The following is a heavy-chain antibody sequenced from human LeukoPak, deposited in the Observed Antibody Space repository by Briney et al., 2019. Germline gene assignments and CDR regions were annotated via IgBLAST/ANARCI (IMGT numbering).Heavy chain of an antibody. CDR1: GDSVSSNSAA. D-gene: IGHD7-27*01. V-gene: IGHV6-1*01. CDR3: TRECELGTPVAYVDY. J-gene: IGHJ4*02. CDR2: TYYRSKWYN. Sequence: SQTLSLTCPLSGDSVSSNSAAWNWIRQSPSRGLEWLGRTYYRSKWYNNYAISVKSRITINPDTSKNQFSLQLNSVTPEDTAVYYCTRECELGTPVAYVDYWGQGTPVTVSS.